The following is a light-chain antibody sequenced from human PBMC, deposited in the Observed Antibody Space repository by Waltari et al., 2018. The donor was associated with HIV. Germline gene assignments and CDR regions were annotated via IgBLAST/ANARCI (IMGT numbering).Light chain of an antibody. V-gene: IGKV3-15*01. CDR3: HQYNSWPPRYT. CDR1: QSVANS. Sequence: EIVMTQSPATLSLSPGERAILSCRASQSVANSVAWYQQKPGQAARLLIYGASTTAAGIPGRFSGSGSGTEFTLIISSLQSEDSAIYFCHQYNSWPPRYTFGQGTKLEI. J-gene: IGKJ2*01. CDR2: GAS.